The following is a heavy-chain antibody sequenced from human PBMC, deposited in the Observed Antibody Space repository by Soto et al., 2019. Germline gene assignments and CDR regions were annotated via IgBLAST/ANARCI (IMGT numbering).Heavy chain of an antibody. V-gene: IGHV1-3*01. CDR2: INAGNGNT. D-gene: IGHD2-2*02. J-gene: IGHJ4*02. Sequence: QVQLVQSGAEVKKPGASVKVSCKASGYTFTSYAMHWVRQAPGQRREWMGWINAGNGNTKYSQKFQGRVTITRDTSARTAYMELSSLRSEDTAVYYCARGVGLYSNYDYWGQGTLVTVSS. CDR3: ARGVGLYSNYDY. CDR1: GYTFTSYA.